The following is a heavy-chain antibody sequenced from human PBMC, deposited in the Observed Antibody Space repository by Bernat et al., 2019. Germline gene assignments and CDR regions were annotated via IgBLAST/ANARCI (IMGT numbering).Heavy chain of an antibody. D-gene: IGHD1-26*01. V-gene: IGHV2-70*15. CDR3: ARMGGGSYTPYYYYGMDV. CDR2: IDWDDDK. J-gene: IGHJ6*02. CDR1: GFSLSTSGMC. Sequence: QVTLRESGPALVKPTQTLTLTCTFSGFSLSTSGMCVSWIRQPPGKALEWLARIDWDDDKYYSTSLKTRLTISKDTSKNQVVLTMTNMDPVDTATYYCARMGGGSYTPYYYYGMDVWGQGTTVTVSS.